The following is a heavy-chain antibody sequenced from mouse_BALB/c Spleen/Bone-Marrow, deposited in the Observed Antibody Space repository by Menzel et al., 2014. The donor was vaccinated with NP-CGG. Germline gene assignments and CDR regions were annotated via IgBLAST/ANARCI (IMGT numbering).Heavy chain of an antibody. J-gene: IGHJ4*01. Sequence: DLVKPGASVKLSCKASGYTFTNFWINRIKQRPGQGLEWIGRIAPGTGTTYYNEMFKGKATLTVDTSSSTAYIQLSSLSSEDSAVYFCARYDYVMDYWGQGTSVTVSS. CDR2: IAPGTGTT. CDR3: ARYDYVMDY. V-gene: IGHV1S41*01. D-gene: IGHD2-3*01. CDR1: GYTFTNFW.